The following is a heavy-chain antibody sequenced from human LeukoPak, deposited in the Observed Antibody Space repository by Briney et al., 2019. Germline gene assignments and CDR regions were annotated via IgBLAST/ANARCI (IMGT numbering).Heavy chain of an antibody. J-gene: IGHJ4*02. CDR1: GGSISSSSYY. CDR2: ISGSGVTK. CDR3: AKPHFDD. Sequence: ETLSLTCTVSGGSISSSSYYWGWIRQPPGKGLEWVSAISGSGVTKYYADSVKGRFTISRDNSKNTLYLQMNSLRAGDTAVYYCAKPHFDDWGQGTLVTVSS. V-gene: IGHV3-23*01.